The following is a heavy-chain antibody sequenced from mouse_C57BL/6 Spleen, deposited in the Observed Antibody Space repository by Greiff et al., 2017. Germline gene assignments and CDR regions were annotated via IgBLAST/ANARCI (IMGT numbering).Heavy chain of an antibody. J-gene: IGHJ2*01. CDR3: AKDYGSSYPHFDY. D-gene: IGHD1-1*01. CDR2: IWRGGST. V-gene: IGHV2-5*01. Sequence: QVHVKQSGPGLVQPSQSLSITCTVSGFSLTSYGVHWVRQSPGKGLEWLGVIWRGGSTDYNAAFMSRLSITKDNSKSQVFFKMNSLQADDTAIYYCAKDYGSSYPHFDYWGQGTTLTVSS. CDR1: GFSLTSYG.